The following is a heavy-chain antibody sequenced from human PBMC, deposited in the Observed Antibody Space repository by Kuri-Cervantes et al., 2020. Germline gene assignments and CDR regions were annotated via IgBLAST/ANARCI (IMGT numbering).Heavy chain of an antibody. CDR1: GFTFNKFW. V-gene: IGHV3-74*01. D-gene: IGHD3-10*01. CDR3: AKGRYYYGSGSYAIPHSSYYYYYMDV. CDR2: INSYRNDT. J-gene: IGHJ6*03. Sequence: GGSLRLSCTTSGFTFNKFWLHWVRQAPGKGLVWLSRINSYRNDTDYAESVKGRFTISRDNSKNTLYLQMNRLRVEDTAVYYCAKGRYYYGSGSYAIPHSSYYYYYMDVWGKGTTVTVSS.